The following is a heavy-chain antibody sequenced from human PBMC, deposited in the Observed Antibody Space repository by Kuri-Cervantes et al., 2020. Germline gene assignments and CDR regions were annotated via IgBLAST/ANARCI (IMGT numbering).Heavy chain of an antibody. CDR3: ATTKGSSSDYYYYGMDV. CDR1: GYTFTGYY. CDR2: INPNSGGT. D-gene: IGHD6-6*01. V-gene: IGHV1-2*02. J-gene: IGHJ6*02. Sequence: ASVKVSCKASGYTFTGYYMHWVRQAPGRGLEWMGWINPNSGGTNYAQKFQGRVTMTRDTSISTAYMELSRLRSDDTAVYYCATTKGSSSDYYYYGMDVWGQGTTVTVSS.